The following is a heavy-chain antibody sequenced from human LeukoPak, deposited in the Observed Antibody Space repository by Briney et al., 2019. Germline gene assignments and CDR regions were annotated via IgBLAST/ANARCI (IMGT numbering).Heavy chain of an antibody. J-gene: IGHJ4*02. CDR3: ATDLDYGGPPGY. CDR1: GFTFSSFA. Sequence: GGSLRLSCAASGFTFSSFAMSWVRQAPGKGLEWVSVISGSGGSTYYADSVKGRFTISRDNSKNTLYLQMNSLRAEDTAVYYCATDLDYGGPPGYWGQGTLVTVSS. D-gene: IGHD4-23*01. CDR2: ISGSGGST. V-gene: IGHV3-23*01.